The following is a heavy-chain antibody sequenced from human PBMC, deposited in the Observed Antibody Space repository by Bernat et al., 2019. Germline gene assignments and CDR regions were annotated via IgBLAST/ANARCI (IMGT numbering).Heavy chain of an antibody. CDR3: ARGIVATIIDY. V-gene: IGHV4-59*01. Sequence: QVQLQESGPGLVKPSETLSLTCTVSGGSISSYYWSWIRQPPGKGLEWIGYNYYSGSTNYNPSLKSRVTISVDTSKNQFSLKLSSVTAADTAVYYCARGIVATIIDYWGQGTLVTVSS. CDR2: NYYSGST. CDR1: GGSISSYY. D-gene: IGHD5-12*01. J-gene: IGHJ4*02.